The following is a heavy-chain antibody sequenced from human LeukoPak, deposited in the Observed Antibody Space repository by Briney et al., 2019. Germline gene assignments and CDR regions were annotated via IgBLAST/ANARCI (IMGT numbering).Heavy chain of an antibody. CDR3: ARGGPRMVRGVIIL. CDR1: GGSFSGYY. D-gene: IGHD3-10*01. J-gene: IGHJ4*02. CDR2: INHSGST. Sequence: SETLSLTCAVYGGSFSGYYWSWIRQPPGKGLEWIGEINHSGSTNYNPSLKSRVTISVDTSKNQFSLKLSSVTAADTAVYYCARGGPRMVRGVIILWGQGTLVTVSS. V-gene: IGHV4-34*01.